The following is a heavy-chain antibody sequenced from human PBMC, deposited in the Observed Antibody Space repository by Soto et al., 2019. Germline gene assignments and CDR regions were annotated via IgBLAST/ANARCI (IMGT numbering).Heavy chain of an antibody. J-gene: IGHJ6*02. CDR2: IYWNDDR. Sequence: SAPTLVNPTQSLTLTYTFSGFSLSTIGVGVGWIRQAPGKALAWLGLIYWNDDRRYRPSLKTRRTITKDTSKTQVVLTLTNMDPVDTATYYCVNSLQSSGWYTYYGMDGWGQGTRVTVSS. CDR1: GFSLSTIGVG. D-gene: IGHD6-19*01. CDR3: VNSLQSSGWYTYYGMDG. V-gene: IGHV2-5*01.